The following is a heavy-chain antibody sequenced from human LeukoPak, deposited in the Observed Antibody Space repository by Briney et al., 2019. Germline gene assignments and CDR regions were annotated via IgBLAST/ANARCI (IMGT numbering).Heavy chain of an antibody. CDR3: AREWAKVTFGVTVNYYGMDV. D-gene: IGHD3-16*01. CDR2: ISSSGSTI. J-gene: IGHJ6*02. CDR1: GFTFSDYY. Sequence: GGSLRLSCAAFGFTFSDYYMSWIRQAPGKGLEWVSYISSSGSTIYYADSVKGRFTISRDNSKNTLYLQMNSLRAEDTAVYYCAREWAKVTFGVTVNYYGMDVWGQGTTVTVSS. V-gene: IGHV3-11*01.